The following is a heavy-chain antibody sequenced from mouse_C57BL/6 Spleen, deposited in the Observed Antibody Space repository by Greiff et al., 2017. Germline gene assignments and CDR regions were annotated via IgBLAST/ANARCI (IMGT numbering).Heavy chain of an antibody. Sequence: QVQLKESGPGILQSSQTLSLTCSFSGFSLSTSGMGVSWIRQPSGKGLEWLAHIYWDDDKRYNPSLKSRLTITKDTSRNQVFLKITSVDTADTATDYCARVDSSGYRFAYWGQGTLVTVSA. V-gene: IGHV8-12*01. CDR3: ARVDSSGYRFAY. J-gene: IGHJ3*01. D-gene: IGHD3-2*02. CDR1: GFSLSTSGMG. CDR2: IYWDDDK.